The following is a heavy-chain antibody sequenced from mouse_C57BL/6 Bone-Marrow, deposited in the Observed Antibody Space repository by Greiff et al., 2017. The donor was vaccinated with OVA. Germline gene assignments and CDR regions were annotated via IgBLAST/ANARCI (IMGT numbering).Heavy chain of an antibody. V-gene: IGHV1-54*01. J-gene: IGHJ1*03. CDR3: ALCPRYFEV. D-gene: IGHD6-5*01. CDR2: INPGSGGT. Sequence: VQLQQSGAELVRPGTSVKVSCKASGYAFTNYLIEWVKQRPGQGLEWIGMINPGSGGTNYNEKFKGKATLTADKSSSTAYMQLSSLTSEDSAVYFCALCPRYFEVWGTATTVTVSS. CDR1: GYAFTNYL.